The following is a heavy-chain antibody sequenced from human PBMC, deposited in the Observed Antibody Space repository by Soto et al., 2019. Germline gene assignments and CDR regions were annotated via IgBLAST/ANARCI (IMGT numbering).Heavy chain of an antibody. CDR1: GFNFVNYA. V-gene: IGHV3-23*01. CDR2: ISSTGRRT. D-gene: IGHD3-3*01. Sequence: GGSLRLSCGSSGFNFVNYAMGWVRQAPGKVLEWVSGISSTGRRTYYADSVRGRFSISRDNSKNTVDLQINSLRAEDTAVYYCAKVANVGVVVEYFDHWGQGSLVTVSS. J-gene: IGHJ4*02. CDR3: AKVANVGVVVEYFDH.